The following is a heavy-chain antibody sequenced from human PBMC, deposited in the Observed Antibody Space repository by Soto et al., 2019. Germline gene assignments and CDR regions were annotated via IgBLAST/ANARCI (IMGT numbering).Heavy chain of an antibody. CDR3: VCRYTGSWSNLDY. Sequence: PSETLSLTCTVSGVSVRSDGYYWTWIRQPPGKGLEWIGYIHYSGSTNYNPSLKSRVTISVDPSKTHFSLKLRSVSAADTAFFYCVCRYTGSWSNLDYGGQGIRVTVSS. D-gene: IGHD6-13*01. V-gene: IGHV4-61*08. CDR2: IHYSGST. J-gene: IGHJ4*02. CDR1: GVSVRSDGYY.